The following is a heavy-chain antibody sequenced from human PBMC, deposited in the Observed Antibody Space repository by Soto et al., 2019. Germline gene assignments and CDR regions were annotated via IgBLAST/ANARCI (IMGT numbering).Heavy chain of an antibody. CDR3: ARDCTNGVCYEGMDV. CDR1: GSSFSAYY. J-gene: IGHJ6*02. Sequence: PSETLSLTCGVSGSSFSAYYWTWVRQPPGKGLEWIGEIYHSGSTNYNPSLKSRVTISVDKSKNQFSLKLSSVTAADTAVYYCARDCTNGVCYEGMDVWGQGTTVTVSS. CDR2: IYHSGST. V-gene: IGHV4-34*01. D-gene: IGHD2-8*01.